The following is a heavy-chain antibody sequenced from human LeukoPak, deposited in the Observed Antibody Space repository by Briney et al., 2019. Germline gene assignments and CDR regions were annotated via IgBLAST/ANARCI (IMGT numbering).Heavy chain of an antibody. CDR3: AKDHEVYGDYVLSSDV. J-gene: IGHJ6*04. V-gene: IGHV3-23*01. D-gene: IGHD4-17*01. CDR1: GFTLSRYA. Sequence: VGSLRLSCAASGFTLSRYAMRWVRQAPGKGLWWVSAISGIVASTYYADSVKGRFTISRDNSKNTLYLQMNSRRAEEMAVYYWAKDHEVYGDYVLSSDVWGKGTTVTVSS. CDR2: ISGIVAST.